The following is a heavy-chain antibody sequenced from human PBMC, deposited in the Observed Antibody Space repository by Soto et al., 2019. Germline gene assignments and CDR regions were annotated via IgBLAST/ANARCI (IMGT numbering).Heavy chain of an antibody. J-gene: IGHJ4*02. Sequence: PGGSLRLSCAASGFSISDNYTTWVRQAPGKGLEWVSVLYSGGTATSYADSVKGRFTVSRDTSKNTLSLQLDSLRAEDTAVYYCARGVPVGAIGRFYFDSWGQGTLVTVSS. V-gene: IGHV3-53*01. CDR3: ARGVPVGAIGRFYFDS. D-gene: IGHD1-26*01. CDR1: GFSISDNY. CDR2: LYSGGTAT.